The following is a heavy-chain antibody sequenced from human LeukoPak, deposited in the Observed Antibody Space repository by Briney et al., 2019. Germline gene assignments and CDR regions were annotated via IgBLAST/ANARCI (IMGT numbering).Heavy chain of an antibody. D-gene: IGHD3-16*01. CDR2: IKEDGSVR. Sequence: GGSLRLSCEGSAFIFSGHWMNWVRQTPGKGLEWVASIKEDGSVRQYVDSVKGRFSISRDNTKGSLYLQMSNLRAEDTAVYFCARGGGLDVWGQGATVTVSS. CDR1: AFIFSGHW. V-gene: IGHV3-7*03. J-gene: IGHJ6*02. CDR3: ARGGGLDV.